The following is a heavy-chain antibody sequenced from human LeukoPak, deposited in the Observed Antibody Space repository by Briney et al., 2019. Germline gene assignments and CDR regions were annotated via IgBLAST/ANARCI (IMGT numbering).Heavy chain of an antibody. CDR3: ARGVNYDILFAHRYNWFDP. D-gene: IGHD3-9*01. Sequence: GASVKDSCKASGYTFTGYYMHWVRQAPGQGLEWMGWINPNSGGTNYAQKFRGRVTMTRDTSISTAYMELSRLRSDDTAVYYCARGVNYDILFAHRYNWFDPWGQGILVTVSS. CDR1: GYTFTGYY. V-gene: IGHV1-2*02. CDR2: INPNSGGT. J-gene: IGHJ5*02.